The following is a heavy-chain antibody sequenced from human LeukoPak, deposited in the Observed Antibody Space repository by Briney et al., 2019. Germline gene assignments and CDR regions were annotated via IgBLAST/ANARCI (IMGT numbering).Heavy chain of an antibody. CDR3: ARGGSGISNAFDI. Sequence: SSETLSLTWSVSGGSISSYYWSWIRQPPGKGLEWIGYLYYSGSTNSNPSLKTRVTMSVDTSKNQFSLKLRSVTAADTAVYYCARGGSGISNAFDIWGQGTMVTVSS. J-gene: IGHJ3*02. V-gene: IGHV4-59*01. D-gene: IGHD3-10*01. CDR2: LYYSGST. CDR1: GGSISSYY.